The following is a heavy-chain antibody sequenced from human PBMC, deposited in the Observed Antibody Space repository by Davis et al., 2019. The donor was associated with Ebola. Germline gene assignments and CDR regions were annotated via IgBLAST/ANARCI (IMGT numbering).Heavy chain of an antibody. V-gene: IGHV3-23*01. CDR3: AAARDYSNYEGDY. Sequence: GGSLRLSCAASGITFSSYAMSWVRQAPGKGLEWVSAISGSGGSTYYADSVKGRFTISRDNSKNTLYLQMNSLRAEDTAVYYCAAARDYSNYEGDYWGQGTLVTVSS. CDR2: ISGSGGST. CDR1: GITFSSYA. J-gene: IGHJ4*02. D-gene: IGHD4-11*01.